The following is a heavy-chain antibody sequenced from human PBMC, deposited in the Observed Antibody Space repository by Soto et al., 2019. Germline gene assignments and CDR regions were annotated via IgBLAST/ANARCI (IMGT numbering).Heavy chain of an antibody. D-gene: IGHD3-22*01. J-gene: IGHJ4*02. Sequence: SVKVSCKASGGTFGSYAISWVRQAPGQGLEWMGGIIPIFGTANYAQKFQGRVTITADESTSTAYMELSSLRSEDTAVYYCARSPGFVVVITNYFDYWAQGTLVTVSS. CDR2: IIPIFGTA. CDR3: ARSPGFVVVITNYFDY. CDR1: GGTFGSYA. V-gene: IGHV1-69*13.